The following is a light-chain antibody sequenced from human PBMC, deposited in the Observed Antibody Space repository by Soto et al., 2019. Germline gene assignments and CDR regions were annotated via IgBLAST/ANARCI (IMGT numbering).Light chain of an antibody. CDR2: DVS. J-gene: IGLJ2*01. Sequence: QSALTQPASVSGSPGQSITISCTGTSSDVGGYTYVSWYQQHPGKAPKLMIYDVSNRPSGVSNRFSGSKSGNTASLTISGLQAEDEADYYCSSYTGSSTLVVFGGGTKVTVL. CDR3: SSYTGSSTLVV. V-gene: IGLV2-14*01. CDR1: SSDVGGYTY.